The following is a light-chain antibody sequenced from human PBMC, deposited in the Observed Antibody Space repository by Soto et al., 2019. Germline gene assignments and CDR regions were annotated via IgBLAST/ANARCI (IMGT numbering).Light chain of an antibody. CDR3: QQYYTTPPA. CDR1: QSVLYSSNNKDY. Sequence: DIGMTQSPDSLAVSLGERATINCKYSQSVLYSSNNKDYLAWYQQKPGQPPKLLIYWASTREPGVPDRFSGSGAGTDFTLTISSLQAEDVAVYYCQQYYTTPPAFGQGTKVEIK. CDR2: WAS. V-gene: IGKV4-1*01. J-gene: IGKJ1*01.